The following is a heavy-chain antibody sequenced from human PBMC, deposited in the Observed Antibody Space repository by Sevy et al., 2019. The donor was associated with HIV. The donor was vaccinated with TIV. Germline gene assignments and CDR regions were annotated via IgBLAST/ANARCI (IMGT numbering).Heavy chain of an antibody. V-gene: IGHV3-53*01. D-gene: IGHD5-12*01. CDR2: IYSGGST. Sequence: GGSLRLSCAASGFTVSSNYMSWVRQAPGKGLEWVSVIYSGGSTYYADSVKGRFTISRDKSKNTLYLQMNSLRAEDTAVYYCARTGRDGYNPHYYYYYYMDVWGKGTTVTVSS. CDR1: GFTVSSNY. J-gene: IGHJ6*03. CDR3: ARTGRDGYNPHYYYYYYMDV.